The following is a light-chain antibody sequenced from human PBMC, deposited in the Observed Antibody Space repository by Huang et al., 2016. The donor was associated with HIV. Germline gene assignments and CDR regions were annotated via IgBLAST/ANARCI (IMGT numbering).Light chain of an antibody. V-gene: IGKV3-20*01. CDR2: GAS. CDR1: QGISSSH. Sequence: ETVLTQSPGTLSLSPGERATLSCRASQGISSSHLAWYQQKPGQAPRLLIYGASSRATGIPDRFSGSGSGTDFTLTISRLEPEDFAVYFCQQYDNSPWTFGQGTKVEVK. J-gene: IGKJ1*01. CDR3: QQYDNSPWT.